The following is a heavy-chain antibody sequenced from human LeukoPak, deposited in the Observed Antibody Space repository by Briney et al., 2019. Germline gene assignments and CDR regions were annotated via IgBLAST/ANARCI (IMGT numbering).Heavy chain of an antibody. CDR2: IYYSGST. V-gene: IGHV4-59*11. Sequence: SETLSLTCTVSGGSISSHYWSWIRQPPGKGLEWIGYIYYSGSTNYNPSLKSRVTISVDTSKNQFSLKLSSVTAADTAVYYCARYGDGGYYYMDVWGKGTTVTVSS. CDR1: GGSISSHY. D-gene: IGHD5-24*01. CDR3: ARYGDGGYYYMDV. J-gene: IGHJ6*03.